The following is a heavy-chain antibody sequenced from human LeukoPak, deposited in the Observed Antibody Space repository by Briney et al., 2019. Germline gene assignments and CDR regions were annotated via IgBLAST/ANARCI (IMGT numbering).Heavy chain of an antibody. CDR2: INHSGST. Sequence: PSETLSLTCAVYGGSFSGYYWSWIRQPPGKGLEWIGEINHSGSTNYNPSLKSRVTISVDTSKNQFSLKLSSATAADTAVYYCASATGTVDYWGQGTLVTVSS. V-gene: IGHV4-34*01. CDR3: ASATGTVDY. CDR1: GGSFSGYY. J-gene: IGHJ4*02. D-gene: IGHD1-1*01.